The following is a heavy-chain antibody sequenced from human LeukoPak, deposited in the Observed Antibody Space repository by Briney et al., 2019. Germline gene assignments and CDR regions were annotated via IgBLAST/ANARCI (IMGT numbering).Heavy chain of an antibody. V-gene: IGHV1-2*02. CDR3: ARVRHYGSGSNNWFDP. CDR1: GYTFTGYY. D-gene: IGHD3-10*01. CDR2: INPNSGGT. J-gene: IGHJ5*02. Sequence: ASVKVSCKASGYTFTGYYMHWVRQAPGQGLEWMGWINPNSGGTNYAQKFQGRVTMTRDTSISTAYMELSRLRSDDTAVYYCARVRHYGSGSNNWFDPWGQGTLVTVSS.